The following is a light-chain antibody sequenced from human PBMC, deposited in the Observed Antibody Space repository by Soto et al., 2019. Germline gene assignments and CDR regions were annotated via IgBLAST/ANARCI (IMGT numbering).Light chain of an antibody. CDR2: DTN. V-gene: IGLV7-46*01. J-gene: IGLJ2*01. CDR3: CLSHGGVVV. CDR1: TGAVTSGHW. Sequence: QAVVTQESSPTVSPGGTVTVTCGSSTGAVTSGHWPYWFQQRPGQAPRTLIYDTNIKHSWTPGRFSGSLLGGKAALTLSGAQPEDEADYYCCLSHGGVVVFGGGTRLTVL.